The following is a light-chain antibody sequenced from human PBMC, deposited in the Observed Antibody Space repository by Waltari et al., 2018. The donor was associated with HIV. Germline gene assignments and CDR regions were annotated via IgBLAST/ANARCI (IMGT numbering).Light chain of an antibody. V-gene: IGLV2-14*01. CDR1: NNDVGAYNY. CDR3: SSYTVTNTLI. Sequence: QSALTQPASVSGSPGQSITISCTGTNNDVGAYNYFSWYQQHPGKAPKLIIYEVNNRPSGLSSRFSGSKSGNTASLTFSALQAEDEGDYFCSSYTVTNTLIFGTGTKVTVL. J-gene: IGLJ1*01. CDR2: EVN.